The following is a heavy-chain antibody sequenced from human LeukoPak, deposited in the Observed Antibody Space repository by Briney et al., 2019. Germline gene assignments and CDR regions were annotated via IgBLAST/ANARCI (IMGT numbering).Heavy chain of an antibody. Sequence: GGSLRLSCAASGFTFSSYSMNWVRQAPGKGLEWVPYISSSSSTIYYADSVKGRFTISRDNAKNSLYLQMNSLRAEDTAVYYCARKMVRGVMSSIDYWGQGTLVTVSS. CDR3: ARKMVRGVMSSIDY. CDR2: ISSSSSTI. CDR1: GFTFSSYS. J-gene: IGHJ4*02. V-gene: IGHV3-48*01. D-gene: IGHD3-10*01.